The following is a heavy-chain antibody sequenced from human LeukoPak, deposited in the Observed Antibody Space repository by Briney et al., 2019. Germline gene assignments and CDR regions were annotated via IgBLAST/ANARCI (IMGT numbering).Heavy chain of an antibody. V-gene: IGHV4-34*01. D-gene: IGHD3-22*01. CDR3: AGGVVTSTPYFFDY. Sequence: SETLSLTCAVYGGSFSGYYWNWIRQPPGKGLEWIGEINHRGSTTYNPSLKSRVTISVDTSKKQFSLKLSSVTAADTAVYYCAGGVVTSTPYFFDYWGQGTRVTVSS. J-gene: IGHJ4*02. CDR1: GGSFSGYY. CDR2: INHRGST.